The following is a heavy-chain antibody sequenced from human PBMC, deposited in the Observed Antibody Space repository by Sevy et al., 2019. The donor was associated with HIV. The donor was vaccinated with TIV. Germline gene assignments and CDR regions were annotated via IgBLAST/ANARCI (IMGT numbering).Heavy chain of an antibody. D-gene: IGHD3-10*01. J-gene: IGHJ4*02. Sequence: GESLKISCAASEFTFRDYTMNWVRQTPGKGLEWVSYISSGSSYIRYAGSVKGRFTISRDNAENSLYLQMNSLRAEDTGVYYCARDRDYYGSGTYDHWGQGTLVTVSS. CDR1: EFTFRDYT. CDR3: ARDRDYYGSGTYDH. V-gene: IGHV3-21*06. CDR2: ISSGSSYI.